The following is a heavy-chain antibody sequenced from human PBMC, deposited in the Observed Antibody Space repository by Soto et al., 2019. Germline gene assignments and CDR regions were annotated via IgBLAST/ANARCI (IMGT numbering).Heavy chain of an antibody. D-gene: IGHD2-21*01. CDR2: ISAYNGNT. CDR3: AREIARLGWFDP. Sequence: ASVKVSCKASGYTFTSYGISWVRQAPGQRLEWMGWISAYNGNTKYAQKLQGRATMTTDTSASTAYMELSSLRSEDTAVYYCAREIARLGWFDPWGQGTLVTVSS. V-gene: IGHV1-18*01. J-gene: IGHJ5*02. CDR1: GYTFTSYG.